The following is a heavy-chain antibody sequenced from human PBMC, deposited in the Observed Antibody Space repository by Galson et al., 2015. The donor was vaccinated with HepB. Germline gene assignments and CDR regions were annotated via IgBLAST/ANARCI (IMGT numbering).Heavy chain of an antibody. D-gene: IGHD5/OR15-5a*01. Sequence: SLRLSCAASGFTYTPYSMSWVRQAPGKGLEWVSYITGSSSTIYYADSVKGRFTISRDNAKNSLYLQMNSLRVEDTAVYYCTRSVQFAFDSWGQGILVAVSS. J-gene: IGHJ4*02. CDR1: GFTYTPYS. V-gene: IGHV3-48*01. CDR2: ITGSSSTI. CDR3: TRSVQFAFDS.